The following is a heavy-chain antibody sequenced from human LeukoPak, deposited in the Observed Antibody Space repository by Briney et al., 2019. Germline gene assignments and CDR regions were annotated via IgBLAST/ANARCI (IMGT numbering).Heavy chain of an antibody. CDR1: GFTFSNYW. V-gene: IGHV3-7*01. CDR2: IKHDGSEK. CDR3: ARIVRGIAMPQNAFDI. D-gene: IGHD6-13*01. J-gene: IGHJ3*02. Sequence: ESGGSLRLSCAASGFTFSNYWMSWVRQAPGKGLEWVANIKHDGSEKYYVDSVKGRLTISRDNAKNSLYLQVDSLRAEDTAVYYCARIVRGIAMPQNAFDIWGQGTMVTVSS.